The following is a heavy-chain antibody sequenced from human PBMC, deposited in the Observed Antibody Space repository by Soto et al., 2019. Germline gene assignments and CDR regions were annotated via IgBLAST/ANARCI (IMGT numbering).Heavy chain of an antibody. V-gene: IGHV3-33*03. CDR1: GFTFSNYG. Sequence: QVQLVESGGGVVQPGRSLRLSCAASGFTFSNYGMYWVRQAPGKGLEWVTMIWFDGSKQYYADSVKGGFTIYRDNSKNTLYLAMNSLGAEDTAVYYCACVGFGDYLNYFDYWGHGTLVTVSS. D-gene: IGHD4-17*01. J-gene: IGHJ4*01. CDR2: IWFDGSKQ. CDR3: ACVGFGDYLNYFDY.